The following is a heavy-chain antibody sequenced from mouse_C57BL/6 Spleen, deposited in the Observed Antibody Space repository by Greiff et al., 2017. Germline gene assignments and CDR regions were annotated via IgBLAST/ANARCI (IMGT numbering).Heavy chain of an antibody. CDR1: GYTFTSYW. V-gene: IGHV1-50*01. D-gene: IGHD1-1*01. Sequence: QVQLQQPGAELVKPGASVKLSCKASGYTFTSYWMQWVKQRPGQGLEWIGEIDPSDSYTNYNQKFKGKATLTVDTSTSTAYMQLSSLPSEDSAVYYCARRVTTVVATDWYFDVWGTGTTVTVSS. CDR3: ARRVTTVVATDWYFDV. J-gene: IGHJ1*03. CDR2: IDPSDSYT.